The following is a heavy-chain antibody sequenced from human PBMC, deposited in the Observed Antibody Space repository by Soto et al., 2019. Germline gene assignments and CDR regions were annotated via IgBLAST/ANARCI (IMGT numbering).Heavy chain of an antibody. J-gene: IGHJ4*02. Sequence: GGSLRLSCAASGFTFTNYAMGWVRQAPGKGLEWVSVVSSGGSTYYADSVTGRFTVSRDNSKNTLSLQTNSLRAEDTAVYYCAKRRGAGGHFDYWGQGALVTVSS. CDR1: GFTFTNYA. V-gene: IGHV3-23*01. D-gene: IGHD2-15*01. CDR2: VSSGGST. CDR3: AKRRGAGGHFDY.